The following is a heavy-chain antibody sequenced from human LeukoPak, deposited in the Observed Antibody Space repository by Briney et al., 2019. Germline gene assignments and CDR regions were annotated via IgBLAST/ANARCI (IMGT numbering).Heavy chain of an antibody. V-gene: IGHV3-23*01. Sequence: GGSLRLSCAASGFTFSSCAMSWVRQAPGKGLEWVSAISGSGGSTYYADSVKGRFTISRDNSKNTLYLQMNSLRAEDTAVYYCAKDESRQWLAWGFDYWGQGTLVTVSS. CDR1: GFTFSSCA. J-gene: IGHJ4*02. D-gene: IGHD6-19*01. CDR2: ISGSGGST. CDR3: AKDESRQWLAWGFDY.